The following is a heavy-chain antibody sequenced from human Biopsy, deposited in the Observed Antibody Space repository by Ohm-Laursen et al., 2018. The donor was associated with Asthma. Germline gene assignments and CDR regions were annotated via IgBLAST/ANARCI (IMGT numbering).Heavy chain of an antibody. CDR3: AKRRGYSGHDNDY. CDR1: GFMFRSFG. J-gene: IGHJ4*02. D-gene: IGHD5-12*01. Sequence: SLRLSCSASGFMFRSFGMHWVRQAPGKGLEWVAVISYDGNHKFYEDSVKGRFTIPRDNSKNTLYLQMNSLGTEDTAVYYCAKRRGYSGHDNDYWGQGTLVIVSS. V-gene: IGHV3-30*18. CDR2: ISYDGNHK.